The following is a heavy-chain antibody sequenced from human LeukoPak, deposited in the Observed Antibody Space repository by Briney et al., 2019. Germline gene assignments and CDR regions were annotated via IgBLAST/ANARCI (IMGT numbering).Heavy chain of an antibody. J-gene: IGHJ4*02. CDR2: INQDGSEK. CDR1: GFTFGTYW. Sequence: PGGSLRLSCAASGFTFGTYWMSWVRRAPGKGLEWVANINQDGSEKYYVDSVKGRFTISRDNAKNSLYLQMNSLRAEDTAVYYCARAGSLWFGESKLDYWGQGTLVTVSS. V-gene: IGHV3-7*01. D-gene: IGHD3-10*01. CDR3: ARAGSLWFGESKLDY.